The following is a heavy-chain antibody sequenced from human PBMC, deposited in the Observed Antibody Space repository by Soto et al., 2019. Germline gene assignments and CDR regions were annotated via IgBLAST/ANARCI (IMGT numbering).Heavy chain of an antibody. J-gene: IGHJ4*02. Sequence: QVQLVQSGAEVKKPGSSVKVSCKASAGTFSSYAISWVRQAPGQGLEWMGGIIPIIGTANYAQKFQGRVTITADESASTAYMELRRLRSEDTAVYSGESQYSTPSGGSLTFDYWGQGTLVTVSS. CDR1: AGTFSSYA. CDR3: ESQYSTPSGGSLTFDY. D-gene: IGHD2-15*01. V-gene: IGHV1-69*01. CDR2: IIPIIGTA.